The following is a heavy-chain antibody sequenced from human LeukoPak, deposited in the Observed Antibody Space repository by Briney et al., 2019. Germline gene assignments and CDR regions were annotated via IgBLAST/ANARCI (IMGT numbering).Heavy chain of an antibody. CDR3: ARVIHAWYYFDY. V-gene: IGHV4-61*02. D-gene: IGHD2-2*01. CDR1: GGSIGSRSHY. J-gene: IGHJ4*02. Sequence: SETLSLTCTVSGGSIGSRSHYWIWIRQSAGKGLEWIGRIDTSGSTNYNPSLKSRVTISVDPSENQFSLRLSSVTAADTAVYYCARVIHAWYYFDYWGQGILVTVSS. CDR2: IDTSGST.